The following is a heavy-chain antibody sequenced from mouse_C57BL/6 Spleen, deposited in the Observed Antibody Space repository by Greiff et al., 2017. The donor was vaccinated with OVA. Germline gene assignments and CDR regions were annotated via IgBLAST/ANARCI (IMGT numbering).Heavy chain of an antibody. Sequence: QVQLQQSGAELVKPGASVKISCKASGYAFSSYWMNWVKQRPGKGLEWIGQIYPGDGDTNYNGKFKGKATLTADKSSSTAYRQLSSLSSEDSAVYFCARWGFYYYYFDYGGKGTTLTVSS. V-gene: IGHV1-80*01. D-gene: IGHD1-1*01. J-gene: IGHJ2*01. CDR1: GYAFSSYW. CDR2: IYPGDGDT. CDR3: ARWGFYYYYFDY.